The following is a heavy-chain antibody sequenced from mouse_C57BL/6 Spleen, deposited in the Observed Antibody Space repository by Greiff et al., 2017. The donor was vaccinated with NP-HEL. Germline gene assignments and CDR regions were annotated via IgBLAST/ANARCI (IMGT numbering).Heavy chain of an antibody. Sequence: EVQRVESEGGLVQPGSSMKLSCTASGFTFSDYYMAWVRQVQEKGLEWVAKLNYDGSSTYYLDSLKSRFIISRDNAKNSLYLQMSSLKAEDTATYYWARGTYGLWYFDVWGTGTTVTVSS. D-gene: IGHD5-1*01. V-gene: IGHV5-16*01. CDR1: GFTFSDYY. CDR3: ARGTYGLWYFDV. CDR2: LNYDGSST. J-gene: IGHJ1*03.